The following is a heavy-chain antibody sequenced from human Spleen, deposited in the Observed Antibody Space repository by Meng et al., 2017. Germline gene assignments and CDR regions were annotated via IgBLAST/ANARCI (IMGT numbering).Heavy chain of an antibody. CDR3: ARVPLYDYGDNSWFDP. J-gene: IGHJ5*02. CDR1: GYTFTSYD. CDR2: MNPNSGNT. V-gene: IGHV1-8*03. Sequence: ASVKVSCKASGYTFTSYDINWVRQATGQGLEWMGWMNPNSGNTGYAQKFQGRVTITRNTSISTAYMELSSLGSEDTAVYYCARVPLYDYGDNSWFDPWGQGTLVTVSS. D-gene: IGHD4-17*01.